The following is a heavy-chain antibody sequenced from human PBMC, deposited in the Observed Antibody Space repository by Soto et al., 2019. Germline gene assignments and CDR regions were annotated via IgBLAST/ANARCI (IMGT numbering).Heavy chain of an antibody. CDR2: IIPIFGTA. J-gene: IGHJ6*02. V-gene: IGHV1-69*13. D-gene: IGHD3-10*01. CDR1: GGTFSRYA. CDR3: ARWQGYYGSGSYFHLYYYYGMDV. Sequence: ASVKVSCKASGGTFSRYAISWVRQATGQGLEWMGGIIPIFGTANYAQKFQGRVTITADESTSTAYMELSSLRSEDTAVYYCARWQGYYGSGSYFHLYYYYGMDVWGQGTTVTVSS.